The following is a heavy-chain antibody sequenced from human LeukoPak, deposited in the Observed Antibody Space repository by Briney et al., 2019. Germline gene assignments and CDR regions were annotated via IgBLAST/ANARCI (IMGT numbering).Heavy chain of an antibody. J-gene: IGHJ5*02. CDR2: XXAYNGNT. D-gene: IGHD6-19*01. Sequence: GXSVXXSCKASGYTFTXXXISWVXXAXXQGLXWMXWXXAYNGNTNYAQKLQGRVTMTTDTSTSTAYMELRSLRSDDTAVYYCARVLPPSDSSGWYWFDPWGQGTLVTVSS. V-gene: IGHV1-18*01. CDR1: GYTFTXXX. CDR3: ARVLPPSDSSGWYWFDP.